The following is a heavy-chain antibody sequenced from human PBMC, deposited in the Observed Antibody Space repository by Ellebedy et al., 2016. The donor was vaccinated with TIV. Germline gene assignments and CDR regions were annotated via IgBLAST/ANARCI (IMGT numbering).Heavy chain of an antibody. D-gene: IGHD3-3*01. V-gene: IGHV5-51*01. CDR1: GYSFTSYW. CDR3: ARQVPGEWLNYYFDY. CDR2: IYPGDSDT. J-gene: IGHJ4*02. Sequence: GESLKISCKGSGYSFTSYWIGWVRQMPGKGLEWMGIIYPGDSDTRYSPSFQGQVTIPADKSISTAYLQWSSLKASDTAMYYCARQVPGEWLNYYFDYWGQGTLVTVSS.